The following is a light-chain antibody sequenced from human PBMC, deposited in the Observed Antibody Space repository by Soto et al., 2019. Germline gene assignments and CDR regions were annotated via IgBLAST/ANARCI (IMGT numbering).Light chain of an antibody. CDR2: GAS. J-gene: IGKJ1*01. CDR1: QSVSSN. Sequence: EIVMTQSPATLSVSPGERATLSCRASQSVSSNLAWYQQKPGQAPRLLIYGASTRATGIPARFSGSGSGTECTLTISSLQSEDYAVYYCHQYNNWPPWTFGQGTKVEI. V-gene: IGKV3-15*01. CDR3: HQYNNWPPWT.